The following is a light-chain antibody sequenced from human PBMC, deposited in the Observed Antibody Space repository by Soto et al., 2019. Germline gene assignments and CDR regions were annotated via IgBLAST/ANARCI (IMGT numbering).Light chain of an antibody. CDR2: GNT. Sequence: QAVVTQPPSASGTPGQRVTISCSGSSSNIGSNTVNWYQQLPGTAPKLLIYGNTQRPSGVPDRFSGSKSGTSASLAISGLQSEDEADYYCAAWDDSLGGYVFGTGTKLTVL. CDR3: AAWDDSLGGYV. V-gene: IGLV1-44*01. J-gene: IGLJ1*01. CDR1: SSNIGSNT.